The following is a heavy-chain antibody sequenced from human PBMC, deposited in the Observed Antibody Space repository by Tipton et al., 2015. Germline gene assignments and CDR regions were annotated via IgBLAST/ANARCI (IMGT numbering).Heavy chain of an antibody. V-gene: IGHV4-38-2*01. D-gene: IGHD1-26*01. J-gene: IGHJ4*02. Sequence: GLVKPSETLSLTCAVSGYSISRGYNWGWIRQAPGKGLEWIGAINHAGDTYYRPSLKSRATISVDTSKNHFSLMLSSVTAADTAIYYCARSEVGDFDSWGQGTLVTVSS. CDR2: INHAGDT. CDR3: ARSEVGDFDS. CDR1: GYSISRGYN.